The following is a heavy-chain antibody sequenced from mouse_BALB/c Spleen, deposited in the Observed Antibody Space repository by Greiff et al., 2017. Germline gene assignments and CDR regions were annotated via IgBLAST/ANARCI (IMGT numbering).Heavy chain of an antibody. CDR3: ARRYATLGMDY. D-gene: IGHD2-14*01. Sequence: QVQLKESGPGLVAPSQSLSITCTVSGFSLTRYSVHWVRQPPGKGLEWLGMIWGGGSTDYNSALNSRLSISKDNSTSQVFLKMNSLQTDDTAMYYCARRYATLGMDYWGQGTSVTVAS. J-gene: IGHJ4*01. CDR2: IWGGGST. V-gene: IGHV2-6-4*01. CDR1: GFSLTRYS.